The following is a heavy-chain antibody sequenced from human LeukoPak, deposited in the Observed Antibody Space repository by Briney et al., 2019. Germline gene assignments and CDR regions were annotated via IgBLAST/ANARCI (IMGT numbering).Heavy chain of an antibody. D-gene: IGHD5-18*01. CDR3: ARGFPDTAMVPYYFDY. J-gene: IGHJ4*02. V-gene: IGHV4-34*01. CDR1: GGSFSGYY. Sequence: PSETLSLTCAVYGGSFSGYYWSWIRQPPGKGLEWIGEINHSGSTNYNPSLKSRVTISVDTSKNQFSLKLSSVTAADTAVYYCARGFPDTAMVPYYFDYWGQGTLVTVSS. CDR2: INHSGST.